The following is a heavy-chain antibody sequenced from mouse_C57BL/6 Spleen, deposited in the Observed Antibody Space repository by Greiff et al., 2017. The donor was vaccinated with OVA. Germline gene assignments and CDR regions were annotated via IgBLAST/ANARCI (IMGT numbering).Heavy chain of an antibody. CDR2: IYPGDGDT. J-gene: IGHJ1*03. CDR1: GYAFSSSW. CDR3: ARDSNYRYFDV. D-gene: IGHD3-3*01. Sequence: QVQLKQSGPELVKPGASVKISCKASGYAFSSSWMNWVKQRPGKGLEWIGRIYPGDGDTNYNGKFKGKATLTADKSSSTAYMQLSSLTSEDSAVYFCARDSNYRYFDVWGTGTTVTVSS. V-gene: IGHV1-82*01.